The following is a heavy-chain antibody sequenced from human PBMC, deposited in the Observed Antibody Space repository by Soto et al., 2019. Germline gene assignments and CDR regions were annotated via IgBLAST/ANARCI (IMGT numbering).Heavy chain of an antibody. CDR3: ARDQRLWFGELYYYYGMDV. Sequence: SETLSLTCTVSGGSISSGDYYWSWIRQPPGKGLEWIGYIYYSGSTYYNPSLKSRVTISVDTSKNQFSLKLSSVTAADTAVYYCARDQRLWFGELYYYYGMDVWGQGTTVTVS. V-gene: IGHV4-30-4*01. CDR1: GGSISSGDYY. CDR2: IYYSGST. D-gene: IGHD3-10*01. J-gene: IGHJ6*02.